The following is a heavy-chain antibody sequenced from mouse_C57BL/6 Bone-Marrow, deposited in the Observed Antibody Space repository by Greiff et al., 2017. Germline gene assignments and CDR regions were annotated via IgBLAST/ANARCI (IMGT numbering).Heavy chain of an antibody. CDR3: AREDYYYGSSSWFAY. V-gene: IGHV1-69*01. CDR1: GYTFTSYW. D-gene: IGHD1-1*01. CDR2: IDPSDSYT. Sequence: VKLQQPGAELVMPGASVKLSCKASGYTFTSYWMHWVKQRPGQGLEWIGEIDPSDSYTNYNQKFKGKSTLTVDKSSSTAYMQLSSLTSEDSAVYYCAREDYYYGSSSWFAYWGQGTLVTVSA. J-gene: IGHJ3*01.